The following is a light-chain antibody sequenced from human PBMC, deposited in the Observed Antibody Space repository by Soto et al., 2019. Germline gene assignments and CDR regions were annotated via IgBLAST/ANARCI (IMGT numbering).Light chain of an antibody. J-gene: IGKJ4*01. V-gene: IGKV3-20*01. Sequence: EIVLTQSPGTLSLSPGERATLSCRASQSVSSSYLAWYQQKPGQAPRLLIYGASSRATGIPDRFSGSGSGTDFTLTNSRLEPEDFAVYYCQQYGSTTTFGGGTTVDNK. CDR2: GAS. CDR3: QQYGSTTT. CDR1: QSVSSSY.